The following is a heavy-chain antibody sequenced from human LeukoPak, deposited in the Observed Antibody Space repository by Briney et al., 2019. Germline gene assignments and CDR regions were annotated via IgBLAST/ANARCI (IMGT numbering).Heavy chain of an antibody. CDR1: GGSISGFH. V-gene: IGHV3-7*03. J-gene: IGHJ4*02. CDR3: AKEGRSLQTY. Sequence: PSETLSLTCTVSGGSISGFHWSWVRLAPGKGLEWVANIKEDGTETYYVDSVKGRFTISRDNAKNSLYLQMNSLRVEDTAVYYCAKEGRSLQTYWGQGTLVTVSS. D-gene: IGHD5-24*01. CDR2: IKEDGTET.